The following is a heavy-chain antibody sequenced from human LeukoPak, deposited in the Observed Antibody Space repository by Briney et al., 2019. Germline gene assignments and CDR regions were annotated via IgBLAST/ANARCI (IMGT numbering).Heavy chain of an antibody. V-gene: IGHV3-7*01. J-gene: IGHJ4*02. Sequence: GSLRLSCAASGFPFSSYWMSWVRQAPGKGLEWVANIKQDGSEKYYVDSVKGRFTISRDNAKNSLYLQMNSLRAEDTAVYYCASRYYGSGSYYSDFDYWGQGTLVTVSS. CDR2: IKQDGSEK. D-gene: IGHD3-10*01. CDR1: GFPFSSYW. CDR3: ASRYYGSGSYYSDFDY.